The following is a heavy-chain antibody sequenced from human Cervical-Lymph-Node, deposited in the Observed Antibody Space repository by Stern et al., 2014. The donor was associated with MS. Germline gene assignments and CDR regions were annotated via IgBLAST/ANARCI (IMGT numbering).Heavy chain of an antibody. D-gene: IGHD2-21*01. V-gene: IGHV1-2*02. CDR1: GHTFTGYY. CDR3: ARMWRDSFDI. J-gene: IGHJ3*02. Sequence: VQLEESGAEVKKPGASVKVSCKGSGHTFTGYYIHWVRQAPGQGLEWMGWINPNSGGTKYAQRFQDRVTMTRDTSISTASMELSRLRSDDTAVYFCARMWRDSFDIWGRGTMVTVSS. CDR2: INPNSGGT.